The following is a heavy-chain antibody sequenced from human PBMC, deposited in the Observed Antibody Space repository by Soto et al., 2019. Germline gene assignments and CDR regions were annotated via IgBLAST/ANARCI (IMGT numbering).Heavy chain of an antibody. Sequence: QVQLVQSGAEVKKPGSSVKVSCKASGGTFSSYAISWVRQAPGQGLEWMGGIIPIFGTANYAQKFQGRVTITADKSTSTAYMELSSLRSEDTAVYYCASCTNGVLYYYYGMDVCGQGTTVTVSS. CDR1: GGTFSSYA. J-gene: IGHJ6*02. V-gene: IGHV1-69*06. D-gene: IGHD2-8*01. CDR2: IIPIFGTA. CDR3: ASCTNGVLYYYYGMDV.